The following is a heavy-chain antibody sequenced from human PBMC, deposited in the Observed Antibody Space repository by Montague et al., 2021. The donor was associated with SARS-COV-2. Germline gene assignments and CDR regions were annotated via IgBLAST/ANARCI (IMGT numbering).Heavy chain of an antibody. D-gene: IGHD3-16*02. V-gene: IGHV3-48*03. CDR1: GFTSSYYD. CDR2: IITSAYTP. CDR3: TRDYRSVVGDGLDI. J-gene: IGHJ3*02. Sequence: PLRLSCAASGFTSSYYDMNWVRQAPGKGPEWISYIITSAYTPPFAASVKGRFTISRDNGKNSLYLQMNSLRAEDTAVYYCTRDYRSVVGDGLDIWGQGTKVTVSS.